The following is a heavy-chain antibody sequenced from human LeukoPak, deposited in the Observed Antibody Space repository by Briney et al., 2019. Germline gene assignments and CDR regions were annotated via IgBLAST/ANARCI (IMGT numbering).Heavy chain of an antibody. V-gene: IGHV4-59*01. J-gene: IGHJ3*02. CDR1: GGSISSYY. CDR2: IYYSGST. D-gene: IGHD3-16*01. CDR3: ARDRKGGAFDI. Sequence: WETLSLACTVSGGSISSYYWSWIRQPPGKGLEWIGYIYYSGSTNYNPSPKSRVTISVDTSKNQFSLKLSSVTAADTAVYYCARDRKGGAFDIWGQGTMVTVSS.